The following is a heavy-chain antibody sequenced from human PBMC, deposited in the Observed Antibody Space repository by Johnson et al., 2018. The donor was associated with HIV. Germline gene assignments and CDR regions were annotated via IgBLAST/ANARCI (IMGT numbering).Heavy chain of an antibody. CDR3: ARGGLNWNDATPSDAFDI. D-gene: IGHD1-20*01. J-gene: IGHJ3*02. CDR1: GFTVSSNY. Sequence: VQLVESGGGLIQPGGSLRLSCAASGFTVSSNYMSWVRQPPGKGLEWVSVIYSGGNTYYADSVKGRFTISRDNSKNTLYLQMNSLRAEDTAGYYCARGGLNWNDATPSDAFDIWGQGTMVTVSS. CDR2: IYSGGNT. V-gene: IGHV3-66*03.